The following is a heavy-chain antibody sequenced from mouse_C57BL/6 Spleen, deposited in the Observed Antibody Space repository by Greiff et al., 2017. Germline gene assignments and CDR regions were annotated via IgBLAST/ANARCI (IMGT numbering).Heavy chain of an antibody. CDR3: ASWRSTMVTGWFAY. CDR2: IHPSDSDT. V-gene: IGHV1-74*01. J-gene: IGHJ3*01. CDR1: GYTFTSYW. D-gene: IGHD2-2*01. Sequence: VKLQQPGAELVKPGASVKVSCKASGYTFTSYWMHWVKQRPGQGLEWIGRIHPSDSDTNYNQKFKGKATLTVDKSSSTAYMQLSSLTSEDSAVYYCASWRSTMVTGWFAYWGQGTLVTVSA.